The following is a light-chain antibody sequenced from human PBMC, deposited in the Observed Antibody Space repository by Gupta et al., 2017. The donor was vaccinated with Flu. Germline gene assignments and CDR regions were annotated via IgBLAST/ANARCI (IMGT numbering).Light chain of an antibody. V-gene: IGLV2-8*01. Sequence: QYSLTQPPSASGSPGPSVTISCTGTSSDVGAYNFVPWYQQHPGKAPKLMIYDVNKRPSGVPHRFSGSKSGNTASLTVSGLQAEDEADYYCSSYAGSNNLLFGGGTKLTVL. J-gene: IGLJ2*01. CDR2: DVN. CDR3: SSYAGSNNLL. CDR1: SSDVGAYNF.